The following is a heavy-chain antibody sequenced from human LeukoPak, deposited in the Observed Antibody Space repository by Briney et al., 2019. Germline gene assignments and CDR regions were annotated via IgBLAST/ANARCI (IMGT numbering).Heavy chain of an antibody. D-gene: IGHD3-22*01. CDR2: LSAYNGNT. Sequence: ASVKVSCKASGYTFTSYGIRWVRQAPGQGLEWMGWLSAYNGNTNYAQKLQGRVTMTTDTSTSTDYMELRSLRSDDTAVYDCAREGPNYYDSSGYPPEYFQHWGQGTLVTVSS. J-gene: IGHJ1*01. V-gene: IGHV1-18*01. CDR3: AREGPNYYDSSGYPPEYFQH. CDR1: GYTFTSYG.